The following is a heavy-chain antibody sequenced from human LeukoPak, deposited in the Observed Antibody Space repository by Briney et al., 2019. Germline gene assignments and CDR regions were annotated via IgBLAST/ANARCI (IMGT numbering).Heavy chain of an antibody. CDR3: AKDYYGSGSYFPHDAFDI. CDR1: GFTFSSYA. D-gene: IGHD3-10*01. CDR2: IGGSGGST. J-gene: IGHJ3*02. V-gene: IGHV3-23*01. Sequence: GSLRLSCAASGFTFSSYAMSWVRQAPGKGLEWVSAIGGSGGSTYYADSVKGRFTISRDNSKNTLYLQMNSLRAEDTAVYYCAKDYYGSGSYFPHDAFDIWGQGTMVTVSS.